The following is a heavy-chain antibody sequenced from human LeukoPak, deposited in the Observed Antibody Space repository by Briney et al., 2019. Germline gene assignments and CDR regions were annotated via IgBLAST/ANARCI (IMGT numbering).Heavy chain of an antibody. CDR1: GFTFSSYS. V-gene: IGHV3-21*01. D-gene: IGHD3-10*01. CDR3: ARVAYESGYYYYGWGSSRNYYYYMDV. Sequence: AGGSLRLSCAASGFTFSSYSMNWVRQAPGKGLEWVSSISSSSSYIYYADSVKGRFTISRDNAKNSLYLQMNSLRAEDTAVYYCARVAYESGYYYYGWGSSRNYYYYMDVWGKGTTVTVSS. CDR2: ISSSSSYI. J-gene: IGHJ6*03.